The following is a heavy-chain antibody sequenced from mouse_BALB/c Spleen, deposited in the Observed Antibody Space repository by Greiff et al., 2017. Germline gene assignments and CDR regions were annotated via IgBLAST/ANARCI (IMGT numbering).Heavy chain of an antibody. J-gene: IGHJ4*01. CDR2: ISSGGST. Sequence: DVKLVESGGGLVKPGGSLKLSCAASGFTFSSYAMSWVRQTPEKRLEWVASISSGGSTYYPDSVKGRFTISRDNARNILYLQMSSLRSEDTSMYYCARGLDGYYGDYAMDDWGQRTSVTVSS. CDR3: ARGLDGYYGDYAMDD. D-gene: IGHD2-3*01. V-gene: IGHV5-6-5*01. CDR1: GFTFSSYA.